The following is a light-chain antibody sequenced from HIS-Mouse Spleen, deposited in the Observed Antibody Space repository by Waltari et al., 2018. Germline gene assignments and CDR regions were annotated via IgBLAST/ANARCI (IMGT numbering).Light chain of an antibody. V-gene: IGLV3-10*01. CDR3: YSTDSSGNHRV. J-gene: IGLJ2*01. CDR1: ALPKKY. Sequence: SYELTQPPSVSVSPGQTARITCSGDALPKKYAYWYQQKSGQAPVLVIYEDSQRPSGFPGGFSGSSSGTMATLTISGAQVEDEADYYCYSTDSSGNHRVFGGGTKLTVL. CDR2: EDS.